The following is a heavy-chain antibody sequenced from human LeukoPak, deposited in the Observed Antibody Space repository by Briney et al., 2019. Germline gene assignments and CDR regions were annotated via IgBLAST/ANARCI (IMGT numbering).Heavy chain of an antibody. V-gene: IGHV4-39*07. D-gene: IGHD2-2*01. CDR1: GGSISSSSYY. CDR2: IYYSGST. J-gene: IGHJ4*02. Sequence: PSETLSLTCTVSGGSISSSSYYWGWIRQPPGKGLEWIGSIYYSGSTYYNPSLKSRVAISVDTSKNQFSLKLSSVTAADTAVYYCARTKDIVVVPAALFDYWGQGTLVTVSS. CDR3: ARTKDIVVVPAALFDY.